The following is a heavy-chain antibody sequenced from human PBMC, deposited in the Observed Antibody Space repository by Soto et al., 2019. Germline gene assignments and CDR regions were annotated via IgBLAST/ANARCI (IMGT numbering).Heavy chain of an antibody. J-gene: IGHJ5*02. Sequence: QVQLQQWGAGLLKPSETLSLTCAVYGGSFSGYYWSWIRQPPGKGLEWIGEINHSGSTNYNPSLKSRVTISVDTSKNQFSLKLSSVTAADTAVYYCARRPHPYGERGGRWFDPWGQGTLVTVSS. CDR2: INHSGST. CDR1: GGSFSGYY. V-gene: IGHV4-34*01. CDR3: ARRPHPYGERGGRWFDP. D-gene: IGHD4-17*01.